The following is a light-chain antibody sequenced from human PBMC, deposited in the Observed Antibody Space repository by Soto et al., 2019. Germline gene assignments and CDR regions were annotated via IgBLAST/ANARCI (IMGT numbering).Light chain of an antibody. V-gene: IGKV1-12*01. CDR3: QQAHSFPRT. J-gene: IGKJ4*01. CDR1: QGFSTW. Sequence: DIQMTQSPSSVSASVGDRVTITCRASQGFSTWLAWYRRKPGRAPELLIYSASSLHSGVPSRFSGSGSGTDFTLTISSLQPAEFATYYCQQAHSFPRTFGGGTEVEIK. CDR2: SAS.